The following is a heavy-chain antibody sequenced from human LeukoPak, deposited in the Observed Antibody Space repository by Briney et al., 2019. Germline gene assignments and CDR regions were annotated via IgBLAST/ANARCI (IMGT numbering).Heavy chain of an antibody. CDR3: AKGGIHYDSSSDYRDY. V-gene: IGHV3-23*01. J-gene: IGHJ4*02. Sequence: GGSLRLSCAASGLTFNIYAMSWVRQAPGKGLEWVSSISGSGRSTYSADSVKGRFTISRDNSKNTLYLEMNSLRADDTAVYYCAKGGIHYDSSSDYRDYWGQGTLVTVSS. D-gene: IGHD3-22*01. CDR1: GLTFNIYA. CDR2: ISGSGRST.